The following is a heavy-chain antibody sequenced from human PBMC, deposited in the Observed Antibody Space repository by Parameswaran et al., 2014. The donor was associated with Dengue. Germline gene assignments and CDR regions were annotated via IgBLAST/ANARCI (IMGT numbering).Heavy chain of an antibody. D-gene: IGHD6-19*01. CDR2: TYYRSKWYN. Sequence: WIRQSPSRGLEWLGRTYYRSKWYNDYAVSVKSRITINPDTSKNQFSLQLNSVTPEDTAVYYCARVPTLYSSGWYDYFDYWGQGTLVTVSS. V-gene: IGHV6-1*01. J-gene: IGHJ4*02. CDR3: ARVPTLYSSGWYDYFDY.